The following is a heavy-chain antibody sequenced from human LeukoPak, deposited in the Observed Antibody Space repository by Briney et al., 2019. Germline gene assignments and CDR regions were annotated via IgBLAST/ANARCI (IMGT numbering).Heavy chain of an antibody. CDR2: INWNGGST. V-gene: IGHV3-20*01. CDR3: AREETTDYYGSGRGAFDI. Sequence: PGGSLRLSCAASGFTFDDYGMSWVRQAPGKGLEWVSGINWNGGSTGYADSVKGRFTISRGNAKNSLYLQMNSLRAEDTALYHCAREETTDYYGSGRGAFDIWGQGTMVTVSS. J-gene: IGHJ3*02. D-gene: IGHD3-10*01. CDR1: GFTFDDYG.